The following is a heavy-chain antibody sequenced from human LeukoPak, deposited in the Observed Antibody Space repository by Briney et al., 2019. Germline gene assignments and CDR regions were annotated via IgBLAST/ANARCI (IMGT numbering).Heavy chain of an antibody. CDR2: IYSGGST. CDR1: GFTFSTYG. V-gene: IGHV3-66*01. D-gene: IGHD5-24*01. J-gene: IGHJ3*02. CDR3: ARARDGYNLDAFDI. Sequence: GRSLRLSCEASGFTFSTYGMHWVRQAPGKGLEWVSVIYSGGSTYYADSVKGRFTISRDNSKNTLYLQMNSLRAEDTAVYYCARARDGYNLDAFDIWGQGTMVTVSS.